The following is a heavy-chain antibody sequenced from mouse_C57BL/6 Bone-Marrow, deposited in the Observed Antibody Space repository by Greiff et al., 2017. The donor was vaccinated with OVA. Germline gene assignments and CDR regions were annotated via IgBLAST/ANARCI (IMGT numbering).Heavy chain of an antibody. Sequence: QVQLQQSGAELVRPGTSVKVSCKASGYAFTNYLIEWVKQRPGQGLEWIGVINPGSGGTNYNEKFKGKATLTADKSSSTAYMQLSSLTSEDSAVYFCARDGYYSFAYWGQGILVTVSA. CDR3: ARDGYYSFAY. J-gene: IGHJ3*01. CDR1: GYAFTNYL. V-gene: IGHV1-54*01. CDR2: INPGSGGT. D-gene: IGHD2-3*01.